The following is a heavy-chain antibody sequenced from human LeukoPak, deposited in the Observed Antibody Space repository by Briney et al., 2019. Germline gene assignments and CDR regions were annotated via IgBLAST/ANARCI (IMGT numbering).Heavy chain of an antibody. CDR1: GGSISSSSYY. D-gene: IGHD3-16*02. CDR2: IYYSGST. CDR3: ARAMITFGGVIAPGRFDP. Sequence: TSQTLSLTCTVSGGSISSSSYYWGWIRQPPGKGLEWIGSIYYSGSTYYNPSLKSRVTISVDTSKNQFSLKLSSVTAADTAVYYCARAMITFGGVIAPGRFDPWGQGTLVTVSS. J-gene: IGHJ5*02. V-gene: IGHV4-39*07.